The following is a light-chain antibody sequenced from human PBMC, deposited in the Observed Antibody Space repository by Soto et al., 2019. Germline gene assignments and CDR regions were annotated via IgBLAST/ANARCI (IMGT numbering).Light chain of an antibody. CDR2: DVS. CDR3: SSYTSSISYV. V-gene: IGLV2-14*01. CDR1: SSDVGGYNY. Sequence: QSALTQPASVSGSPGQSITISCTGTSSDVGGYNYVSWYQQHPGKAPKLMIYDVSNRPSGVSNRFSGSKSGNTASLTISGLQAEEEADYYCSSYTSSISYVFGTGTK. J-gene: IGLJ1*01.